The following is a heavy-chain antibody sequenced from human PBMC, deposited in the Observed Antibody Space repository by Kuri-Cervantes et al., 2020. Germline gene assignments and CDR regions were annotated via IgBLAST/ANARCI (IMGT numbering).Heavy chain of an antibody. Sequence: GESLKISYAASGFTFSSYEMNWVRQAPGKGLEWVSYISSSGSTIYYADSVKGRFTISRDNAKNSLYLQMNSLRAEDTAVYYCARGRVATITHYYYYYMDVWGKGTTVTVSS. CDR2: ISSSGSTI. J-gene: IGHJ6*03. CDR3: ARGRVATITHYYYYYMDV. D-gene: IGHD5-12*01. CDR1: GFTFSSYE. V-gene: IGHV3-48*03.